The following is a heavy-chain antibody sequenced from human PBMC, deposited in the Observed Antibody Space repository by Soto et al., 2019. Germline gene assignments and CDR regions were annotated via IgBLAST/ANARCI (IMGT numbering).Heavy chain of an antibody. Sequence: QVQLVESGGGVVQPGRSLRLSCAASGFTFSSYGMHWVRQAPGKGLEWVAVIWYDGSNKYYADSVKGRFTISRDNSKNTLYLQMNSLRAEVTAVYYYASMEYYYDSSGYLYYWGQGTLVTVSS. D-gene: IGHD3-22*01. CDR3: ASMEYYYDSSGYLYY. J-gene: IGHJ4*02. CDR1: GFTFSSYG. V-gene: IGHV3-33*01. CDR2: IWYDGSNK.